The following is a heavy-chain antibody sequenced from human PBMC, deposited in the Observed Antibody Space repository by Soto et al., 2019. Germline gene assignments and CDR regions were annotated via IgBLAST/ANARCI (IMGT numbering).Heavy chain of an antibody. CDR2: IWYDGSNK. Sequence: PGGSLRLSCAASGFTFSSYCMHWVRQAPGKGLEWVAVIWYDGSNKYYADSVKGRFTISRDNSKNTLYLQMNSLRAEDTAVYYCALSWGSYRYTYYYYYGMDVWGQGTTVTVSS. J-gene: IGHJ6*02. D-gene: IGHD3-16*02. CDR3: ALSWGSYRYTYYYYYGMDV. V-gene: IGHV3-33*01. CDR1: GFTFSSYC.